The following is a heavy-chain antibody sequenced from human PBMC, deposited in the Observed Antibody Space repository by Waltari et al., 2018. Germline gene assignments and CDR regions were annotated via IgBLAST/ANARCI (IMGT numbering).Heavy chain of an antibody. V-gene: IGHV1-2*02. Sequence: LVQSGAEVMKPGAPVKVSCKLSRNLITEPFIHWLRQAPGQGLECMGWINPRGGATNFAQRFRGRITVTWDTSLSTSYLGLSGLSSDDTAIYYCAREYCGGECRLFDFWGQGTLVTVSS. CDR2: INPRGGAT. CDR3: AREYCGGECRLFDF. CDR1: RNLITEPF. D-gene: IGHD2-21*01. J-gene: IGHJ4*02.